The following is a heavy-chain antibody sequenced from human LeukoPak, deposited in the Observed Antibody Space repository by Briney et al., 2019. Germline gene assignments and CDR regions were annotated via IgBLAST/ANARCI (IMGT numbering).Heavy chain of an antibody. CDR3: AKDQCSSGWYKFDY. CDR2: ISGSGGST. J-gene: IGHJ4*02. Sequence: PGGSLRLSCAASGFTFSSYWMSWVRQAPGKGLEWVSAISGSGGSTYYADSVKGRFTISRDNSKNTLYLQMNSLRAEDTAVYYCAKDQCSSGWYKFDYWGQGTLVTVSS. V-gene: IGHV3-23*01. CDR1: GFTFSSYW. D-gene: IGHD6-19*01.